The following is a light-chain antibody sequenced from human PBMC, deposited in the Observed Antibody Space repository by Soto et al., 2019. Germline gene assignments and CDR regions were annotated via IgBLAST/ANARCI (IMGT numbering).Light chain of an antibody. CDR3: QQSYSTLT. Sequence: DIQMTQSPSSLSASVGDRFTITCRASQSISIYLNWYQQKPGKAPKLLIYAASSLQSGVPSRFSGSGSGTDFTLTISSLQPEDFATYYCQQSYSTLTFGGGTKGDMK. CDR2: AAS. J-gene: IGKJ4*01. V-gene: IGKV1-39*01. CDR1: QSISIY.